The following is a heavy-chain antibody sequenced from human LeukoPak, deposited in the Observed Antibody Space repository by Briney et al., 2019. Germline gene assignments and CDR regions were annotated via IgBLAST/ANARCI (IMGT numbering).Heavy chain of an antibody. CDR1: GYTFSNYG. CDR2: TSYNGNT. Sequence: ASVKVSCKASGYTFSNYGISWVRQAPRLGLEWMGWTSYNGNTNYAQKFQDRVTMTTDKSTTTAYMELRSLESDDTAVYYCARHSGSGWQALGYWGQGTLVTVSS. V-gene: IGHV1-18*04. D-gene: IGHD6-19*01. CDR3: ARHSGSGWQALGY. J-gene: IGHJ4*02.